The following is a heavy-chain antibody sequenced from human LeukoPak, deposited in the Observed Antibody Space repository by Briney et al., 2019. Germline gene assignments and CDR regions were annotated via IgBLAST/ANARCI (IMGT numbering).Heavy chain of an antibody. CDR3: ARDNYASGSHDS. J-gene: IGHJ4*02. CDR1: GFTVSSNY. D-gene: IGHD3-10*01. Sequence: GGSLRLSCAASGFTVSSNYMSWVRQAPGKGLEWISVIYSSGSTYYADSVKGRFTISRDNAKNSLCLQLNSLRAEDTAVYYCARDNYASGSHDSWGQGALVTVSS. V-gene: IGHV3-66*03. CDR2: IYSSGST.